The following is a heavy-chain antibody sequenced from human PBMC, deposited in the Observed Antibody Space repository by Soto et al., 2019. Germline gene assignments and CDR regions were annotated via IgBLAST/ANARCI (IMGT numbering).Heavy chain of an antibody. CDR2: VSIGGST. CDR1: GFTFSSYA. CDR3: AKRRGAGGHFDY. Sequence: GGSLRLSCAASGFTFSSYAMGWVRQGPGKGLEWVAVVSIGGSTHYADSVRGRFTISRDNSKNTLSLQMNSLTAEGTAVYFCAKRRGAGGHFDYWGQGALVTVSS. D-gene: IGHD2-15*01. J-gene: IGHJ4*02. V-gene: IGHV3-23*01.